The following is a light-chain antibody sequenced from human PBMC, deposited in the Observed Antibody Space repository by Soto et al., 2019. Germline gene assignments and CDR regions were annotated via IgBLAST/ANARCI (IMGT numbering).Light chain of an antibody. J-gene: IGKJ4*01. Sequence: DIVLTQSPATLSLSPGERATLSCRASQSVSSLLAWYQQKSGQPPRLLISDASNRATGVPARFSGSGSGTDFTLIISSLEPEDFSVYYCQQRSNWTLSFGGGTKVEI. CDR3: QQRSNWTLS. CDR1: QSVSSL. CDR2: DAS. V-gene: IGKV3-11*01.